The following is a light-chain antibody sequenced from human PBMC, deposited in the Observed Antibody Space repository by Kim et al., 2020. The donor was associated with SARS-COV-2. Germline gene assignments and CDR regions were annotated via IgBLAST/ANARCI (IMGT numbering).Light chain of an antibody. J-gene: IGLJ2*01. CDR3: QSYDSSNHVV. CDR1: SGSXXSNX. V-gene: IGLV6-57*03. Sequence: THYSTRXSGSXXSNXVEGNXQRXGSAPTTVFYEDNQSPSGVPDRFSGSIDSSSNSASLTISGLKTEXGADYYCQSYDSSNHVVFGGGTKLTVL. CDR2: EDN.